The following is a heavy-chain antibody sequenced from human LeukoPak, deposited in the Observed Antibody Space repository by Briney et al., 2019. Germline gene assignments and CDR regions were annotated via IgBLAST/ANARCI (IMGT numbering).Heavy chain of an antibody. CDR3: ARRVGHSYGVTGAGAFDI. D-gene: IGHD5-18*01. V-gene: IGHV4-34*01. J-gene: IGHJ3*02. CDR1: GGSFSGYY. Sequence: PSETLSLTCAVYGGSFSGYYWSWLRQPPGKGLEWIGEIDHSGSTNYNPSLKSRVTISVDTSKNQFSLKLSSVTAADTAVYYCARRVGHSYGVTGAGAFDIWGQGTMVTVSS. CDR2: IDHSGST.